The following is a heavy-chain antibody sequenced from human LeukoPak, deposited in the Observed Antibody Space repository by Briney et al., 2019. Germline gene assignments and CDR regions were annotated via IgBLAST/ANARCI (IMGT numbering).Heavy chain of an antibody. Sequence: PGGSLRLSCAASGFTFDDYAMHWVRQAPGKGLEWVSGISWNSGGIGYADSVKGRFTISRDNAKNSLYLQMNRLRAEDTALYYCAKDFGYYDSSGSLGIWGQGTMVTVSS. D-gene: IGHD3-22*01. J-gene: IGHJ3*02. V-gene: IGHV3-9*01. CDR2: ISWNSGGI. CDR1: GFTFDDYA. CDR3: AKDFGYYDSSGSLGI.